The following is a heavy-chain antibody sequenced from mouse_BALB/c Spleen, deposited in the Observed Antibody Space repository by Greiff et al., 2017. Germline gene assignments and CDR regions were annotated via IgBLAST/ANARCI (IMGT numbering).Heavy chain of an antibody. CDR2: ISSGSSTI. Sequence: EVQGVESGGGLVQPGGSRKLSCAASGFTFSSFGMHWVRQAPEKGLEWVAYISSGSSTIYYADTVKGRFTISRDNPKNTLFLQMTSLRSEDTAMYYCARRDYWGQGTLVTVSA. CDR3: ARRDY. V-gene: IGHV5-17*02. CDR1: GFTFSSFG. J-gene: IGHJ3*01.